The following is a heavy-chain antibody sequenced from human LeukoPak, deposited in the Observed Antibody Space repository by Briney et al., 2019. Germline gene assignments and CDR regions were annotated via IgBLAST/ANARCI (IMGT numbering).Heavy chain of an antibody. J-gene: IGHJ4*02. Sequence: GGSLRLSCAASGFTFSSYAMSWVRQAPGKGLEWVSTISGSGGSTVYADSVQGRFTISRDNSKNTLFLEMNSLRAEDTAVYYCAKSPKTGFLFDYWGKGTLVTVSS. V-gene: IGHV3-23*01. CDR2: ISGSGGST. CDR3: AKSPKTGFLFDY. D-gene: IGHD1-1*01. CDR1: GFTFSSYA.